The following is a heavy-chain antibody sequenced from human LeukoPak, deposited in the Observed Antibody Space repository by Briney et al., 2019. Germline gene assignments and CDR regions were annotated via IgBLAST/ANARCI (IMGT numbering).Heavy chain of an antibody. D-gene: IGHD3-22*01. CDR1: GGSISSHY. J-gene: IGHJ3*02. CDR3: ARAGDSSGYYYRGAFVI. CDR2: IYYSGST. V-gene: IGHV4-59*11. Sequence: PSETLSLTCTVSGGSISSHYWSWIRQPPGKGLEWIGYIYYSGSTNYNPSLKSRVTISVDTSKNQFSLKLSSVTAADTAVYYCARAGDSSGYYYRGAFVIWGQGTMVTVSS.